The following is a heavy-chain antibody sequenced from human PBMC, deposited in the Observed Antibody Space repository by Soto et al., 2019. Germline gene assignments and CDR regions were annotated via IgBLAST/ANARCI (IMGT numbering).Heavy chain of an antibody. CDR1: GGSTSSYY. CDR2: IYYTGTT. D-gene: IGHD2-15*01. J-gene: IGHJ4*02. Sequence: QVQLQESGPGLVKPSETLSLTCTVSGGSTSSYYWNWIRQPPGKELEWIGYIYYTGTTNYNPSLRRRATISVGTSKNQFSLKLNSVTAADTAVYYCAEGWNFDYWGQGTLVTVSS. CDR3: AEGWNFDY. V-gene: IGHV4-59*01.